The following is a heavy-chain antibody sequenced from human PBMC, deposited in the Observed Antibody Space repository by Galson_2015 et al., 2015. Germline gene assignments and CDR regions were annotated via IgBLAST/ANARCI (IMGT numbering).Heavy chain of an antibody. J-gene: IGHJ6*03. CDR3: ARDVQVRGYGDYDSYYYYMDV. CDR1: GFTFSSYS. D-gene: IGHD4-17*01. Sequence: SLRLSCAASGFTFSSYSMNWVRQAPGKGLEWVSSISSSSSYIYYADSVKGRFTISRDNAKNSLYLQMNSLRAEDTAVYYCARDVQVRGYGDYDSYYYYMDVWGKGTTVTVSS. CDR2: ISSSSSYI. V-gene: IGHV3-21*01.